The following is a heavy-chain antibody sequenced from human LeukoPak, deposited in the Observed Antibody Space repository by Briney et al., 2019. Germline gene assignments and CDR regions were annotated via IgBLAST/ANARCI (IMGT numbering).Heavy chain of an antibody. V-gene: IGHV5-51*01. J-gene: IGHJ5*02. CDR1: GYDFTSYW. Sequence: GESLRISCEASGYDFTSYWIAWVRQMPGKGLEWMAIIYPGDSVTKYSPSFQGQVTISVDRSITTAYLQWSSLKASDSATYYCARHGGVLRYFESPCGWFDPWGQGTLVTVSS. CDR2: IYPGDSVT. CDR3: ARHGGVLRYFESPCGWFDP. D-gene: IGHD3-9*01.